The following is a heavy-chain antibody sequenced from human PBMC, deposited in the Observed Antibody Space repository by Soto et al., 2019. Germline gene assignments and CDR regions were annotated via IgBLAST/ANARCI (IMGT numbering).Heavy chain of an antibody. CDR3: ARSPYYDYYYYYGMDV. CDR1: GGSISSSNW. D-gene: IGHD3-10*01. V-gene: IGHV4-4*02. CDR2: IYHSGST. Sequence: SETLSLTCAVSGGSISSSNWWSWVRQPPGKGLEWIGEIYHSGSTNYNPSLKSRVTISVDKSKNQFSLKLSSVTAADTAVYYCARSPYYDYYYYYGMDVWGQGTTVTISS. J-gene: IGHJ6*02.